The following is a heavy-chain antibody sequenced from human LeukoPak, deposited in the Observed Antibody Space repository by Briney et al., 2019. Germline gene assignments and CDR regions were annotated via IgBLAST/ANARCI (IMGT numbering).Heavy chain of an antibody. V-gene: IGHV3-23*01. Sequence: GGSLRLSCAASGFTFSSYAMNWVRQAPGKGLEWVSAISGSGGSTYYADSVKGRFTISRDNSKNTLYLQMNSLRAEDTAVYYCAKDIGYYYDSSGLKGFDYWGQGTLVTVSS. CDR1: GFTFSSYA. D-gene: IGHD3-22*01. CDR3: AKDIGYYYDSSGLKGFDY. J-gene: IGHJ4*02. CDR2: ISGSGGST.